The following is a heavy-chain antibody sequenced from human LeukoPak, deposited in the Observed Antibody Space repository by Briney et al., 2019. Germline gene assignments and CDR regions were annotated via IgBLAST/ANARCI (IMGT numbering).Heavy chain of an antibody. Sequence: SETLSLTCTVSGGSITSSSYYWGWIRQPPGKGLEWIGSIYYSGSTYYSPSLKSRVTISVDTSKNQLSLKLNSVTAADTAVYYCASGGTMTRHDFDYWGQGTLVTVSS. CDR2: IYYSGST. CDR1: GGSITSSSYY. V-gene: IGHV4-39*07. J-gene: IGHJ4*02. CDR3: ASGGTMTRHDFDY. D-gene: IGHD1-7*01.